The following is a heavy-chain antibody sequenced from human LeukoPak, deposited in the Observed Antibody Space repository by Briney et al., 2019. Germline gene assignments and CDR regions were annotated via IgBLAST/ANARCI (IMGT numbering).Heavy chain of an antibody. J-gene: IGHJ4*02. Sequence: ASVTVSCTASGGTFSSDAISWVRQAPGQGLEWMGRIIPIFGTANYAQKFQGRVTITADKSTSTAYMQRSSLRSEDTAVYYCASTTVTNEVDYWGQGTLVTVSS. D-gene: IGHD4-17*01. CDR3: ASTTVTNEVDY. CDR2: IIPIFGTA. CDR1: GGTFSSDA. V-gene: IGHV1-69*06.